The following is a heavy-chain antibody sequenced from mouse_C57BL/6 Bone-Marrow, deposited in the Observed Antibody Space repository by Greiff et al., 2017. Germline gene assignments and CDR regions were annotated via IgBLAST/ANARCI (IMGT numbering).Heavy chain of an antibody. CDR3: ARCITTVVAMDY. Sequence: EVMLVESGGGLVQPGGSLSLSCAASGFIFTDYYMSWVRQPPGKALEWLGFIRNKANGYTTEYSASVKGRFTISRDNSQSILYLQMNALRAEDSATYYCARCITTVVAMDYWGQGTSVTVSS. CDR2: IRNKANGYTT. V-gene: IGHV7-3*01. D-gene: IGHD1-1*01. J-gene: IGHJ4*01. CDR1: GFIFTDYY.